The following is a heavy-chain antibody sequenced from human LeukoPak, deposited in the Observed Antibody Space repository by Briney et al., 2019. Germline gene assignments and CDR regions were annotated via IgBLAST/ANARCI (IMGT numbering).Heavy chain of an antibody. D-gene: IGHD5-18*01. CDR3: ARDGVDTAMVRY. J-gene: IGHJ4*02. CDR2: IYHSGST. CDR1: GYSISSGYY. Sequence: SETLSLTCTVSGYSISSGYYWGWIRQPPGRGLEWIGSIYHSGSTYYNPSLKSRVTISVDTSKNQFSLKLSSVTAADTAVYYCARDGVDTAMVRYWGQGTLVTVSS. V-gene: IGHV4-38-2*02.